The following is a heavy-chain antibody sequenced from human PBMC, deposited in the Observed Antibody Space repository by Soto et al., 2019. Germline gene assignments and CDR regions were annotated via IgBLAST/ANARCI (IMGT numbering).Heavy chain of an antibody. Sequence: ASVKVSCKASGGTFSSYAISWVRQAPGQGLEWMGGIIPIFGTANYAQKFQGRVTITADESTSTAYMELSSLRSEDTAVYYCARVDRDVVVVAATEGRWFDPWGQGTLVTVSS. J-gene: IGHJ5*02. CDR1: GGTFSSYA. V-gene: IGHV1-69*13. CDR2: IIPIFGTA. CDR3: ARVDRDVVVVAATEGRWFDP. D-gene: IGHD2-15*01.